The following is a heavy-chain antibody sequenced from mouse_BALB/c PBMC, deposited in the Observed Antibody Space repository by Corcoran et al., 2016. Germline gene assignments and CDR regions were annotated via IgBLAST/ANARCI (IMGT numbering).Heavy chain of an antibody. CDR3: ARITTAYSAMDY. CDR2: IWWDDDK. D-gene: IGHD1-2*01. J-gene: IGHJ4*01. Sequence: QVTLKESGPGILQPSQTLSLTCSFSGFSLSTSGMGVGWIRQPSGKGLEWLAHIWWDDDKYYNTALKSGLTISKDTSKNQVFLKIASVDTADTATYYCARITTAYSAMDYWGQGTSVTVSS. V-gene: IGHV8-8*01. CDR1: GFSLSTSGMG.